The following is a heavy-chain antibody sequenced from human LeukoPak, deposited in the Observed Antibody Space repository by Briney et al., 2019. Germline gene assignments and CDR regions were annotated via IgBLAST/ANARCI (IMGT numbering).Heavy chain of an antibody. CDR2: IYHSGST. D-gene: IGHD1-26*01. Sequence: SETLSLTCTVSGYSISSDYYWGWVRQPPGKGLEWIGSIYHSGSTYYNPSLKSRVTISVDTSKNQFSLKLTSVTAADTAVYYCARAIEVGAMTPFDYWGQGNLVTVSS. V-gene: IGHV4-38-2*02. CDR1: GYSISSDYY. CDR3: ARAIEVGAMTPFDY. J-gene: IGHJ4*02.